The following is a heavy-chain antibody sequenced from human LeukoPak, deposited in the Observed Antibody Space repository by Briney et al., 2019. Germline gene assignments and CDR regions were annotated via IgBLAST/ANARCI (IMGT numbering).Heavy chain of an antibody. Sequence: ASVKVSCKASGGTFSSYAISWVRQAPGQGLEWMGRINPNSGGTNYAQKFQGRVTMTRDTSISTAYMELSRLRSDDTAVYYCARENIVVVPAARPYYYGMDVWGQGTTVTVSS. CDR2: INPNSGGT. D-gene: IGHD2-2*01. J-gene: IGHJ6*02. CDR3: ARENIVVVPAARPYYYGMDV. CDR1: GGTFSSYA. V-gene: IGHV1-2*06.